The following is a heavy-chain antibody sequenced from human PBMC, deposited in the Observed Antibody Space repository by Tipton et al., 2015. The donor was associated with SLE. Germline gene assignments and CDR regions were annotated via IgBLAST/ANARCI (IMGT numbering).Heavy chain of an antibody. D-gene: IGHD3-3*01. CDR2: ISSSSSTI. CDR3: AREERTYYDFWSGDYYYGMDV. J-gene: IGHJ6*02. CDR1: GFTFSSYS. V-gene: IGHV3-48*01. Sequence: SLRLSCAASGFTFSSYSMNWVRQAPGKGLEWVSYISSSSSTIYYADSVKGRFTISRDNAKNSLYLQMNSLRAEDTAVYYCAREERTYYDFWSGDYYYGMDVWGQGTTVTVSS.